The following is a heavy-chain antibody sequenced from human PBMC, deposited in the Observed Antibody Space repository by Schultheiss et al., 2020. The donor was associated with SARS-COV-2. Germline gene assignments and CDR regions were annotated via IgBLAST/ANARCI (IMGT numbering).Heavy chain of an antibody. CDR1: GFTFSDYY. CDR3: VRGLQWLFDV. J-gene: IGHJ6*02. Sequence: GGSLRLSCTASGFTFSDYYMSWIRQAPGKGLEWVSNIRRSGSNIYHADSVKGRFTISRDNSKNTLYLQMNSLRAEDTAVYYCVRGLQWLFDVWGQGNTVTVSS. CDR2: IRRSGSNI. D-gene: IGHD6-19*01. V-gene: IGHV3-11*04.